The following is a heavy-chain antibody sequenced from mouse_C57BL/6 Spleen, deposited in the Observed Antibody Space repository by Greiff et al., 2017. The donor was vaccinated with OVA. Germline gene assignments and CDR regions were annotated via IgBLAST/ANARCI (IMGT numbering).Heavy chain of an antibody. D-gene: IGHD2-4*01. CDR2: IDPETGGT. V-gene: IGHV1-15*01. J-gene: IGHJ3*01. CDR3: TRWLIYYDYGAWFAY. CDR1: GYTFTDYE. Sequence: VQLQQSGAELVRPGASVTLSCKASGYTFTDYEMHWVKQTPVHGLEWIGAIDPETGGTAYNQKFKGKAILTADKSSSTAYMELRSLTSEDSAVYYGTRWLIYYDYGAWFAYWGQGTLVTVSA.